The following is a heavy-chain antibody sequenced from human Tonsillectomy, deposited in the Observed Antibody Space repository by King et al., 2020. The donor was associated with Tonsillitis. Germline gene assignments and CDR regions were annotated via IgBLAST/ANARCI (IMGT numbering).Heavy chain of an antibody. V-gene: IGHV1-24*01. J-gene: IGHJ3*02. D-gene: IGHD1-26*01. CDR2: FDPEDGET. CDR3: ATDYGVGTDRSFDI. CDR1: GYTLTELS. Sequence: QLVQSGAEVKKPGASVKVSCKVSGYTLTELSMHWVRQAPGKGLEWMGGFDPEDGETIYAQKFQGRVTMTADTSTDTAYMELSSLRSEDTAVYYCATDYGVGTDRSFDIWGQGTMVTVSS.